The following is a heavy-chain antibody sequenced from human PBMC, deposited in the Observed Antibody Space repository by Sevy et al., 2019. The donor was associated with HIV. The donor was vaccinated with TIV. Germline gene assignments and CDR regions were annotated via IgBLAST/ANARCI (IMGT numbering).Heavy chain of an antibody. CDR3: ARDDGYCSGGSCYPPYHWFDP. CDR2: IYTSGST. Sequence: SETLSLTCTVSGGSISSYYWSWIRQPAGKGLEWIGRIYTSGSTNYNPSLKSRVTMSVDTSKNQFSLKLSSVTAADTAVYYCARDDGYCSGGSCYPPYHWFDPWGQGTLVTVSS. J-gene: IGHJ5*02. CDR1: GGSISSYY. D-gene: IGHD2-15*01. V-gene: IGHV4-4*07.